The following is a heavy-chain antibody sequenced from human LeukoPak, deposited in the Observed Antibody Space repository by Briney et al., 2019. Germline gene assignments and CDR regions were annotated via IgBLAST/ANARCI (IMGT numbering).Heavy chain of an antibody. V-gene: IGHV1-2*02. Sequence: ASVKVSCKASGYTFTDYYMRWVRQAPGQGLEWMGWINPNSGGTHYAQKFQGGVTMTRDTSISTAYMELSRLTCDDTSVYYCARGSWDTPFDYWGQGTLVTVSS. CDR2: INPNSGGT. D-gene: IGHD2-15*01. CDR3: ARGSWDTPFDY. J-gene: IGHJ4*02. CDR1: GYTFTDYY.